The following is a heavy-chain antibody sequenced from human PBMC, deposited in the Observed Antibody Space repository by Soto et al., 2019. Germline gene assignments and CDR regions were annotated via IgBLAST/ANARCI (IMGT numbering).Heavy chain of an antibody. J-gene: IGHJ4*02. CDR3: ARGRRYDYDSSGYSPPCFDY. D-gene: IGHD3-22*01. CDR1: GGSISSGGYS. CDR2: IYHSGST. Sequence: QLQLQESGSGLVKPSQTLSLTCDVSGGSISSGGYSWSWIRQPPGKGLEGIGYIYHSGSTYYNPSLKSRVTPTVDRYNDQLSLKVVSVPAADTAVDYCARGRRYDYDSSGYSPPCFDYCGQGTLVTVSS. V-gene: IGHV4-30-2*01.